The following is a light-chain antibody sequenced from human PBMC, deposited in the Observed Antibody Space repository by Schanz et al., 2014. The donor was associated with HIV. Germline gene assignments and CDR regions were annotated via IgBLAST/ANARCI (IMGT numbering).Light chain of an antibody. V-gene: IGKV3-20*01. J-gene: IGKJ2*01. CDR2: GAS. CDR1: QSVDSSF. Sequence: ETVMTQSPATLSASPGERATLSCRASQSVDSSFLAWYQQKPGQAPRLLIYGASTRATGIADRFSGSGSGTDFTLTISRLEPEDFAVYYCQQFVGSVYTFGQGTKLEIK. CDR3: QQFVGSVYT.